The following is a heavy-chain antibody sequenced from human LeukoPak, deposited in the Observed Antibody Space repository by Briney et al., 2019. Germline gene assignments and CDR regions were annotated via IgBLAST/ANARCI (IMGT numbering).Heavy chain of an antibody. Sequence: TGGSLRLSCAASGFTFDNYAMYWVRQAPGKGLEWVSGITWNSGSIDYADSVKGRFTISRDNANNSLYLQMNSLRPEDMALYYCVKSGSYSSPYYFDYWGQGTLVTVSS. D-gene: IGHD3-10*01. CDR1: GFTFDNYA. CDR3: VKSGSYSSPYYFDY. CDR2: ITWNSGSI. V-gene: IGHV3-9*03. J-gene: IGHJ4*02.